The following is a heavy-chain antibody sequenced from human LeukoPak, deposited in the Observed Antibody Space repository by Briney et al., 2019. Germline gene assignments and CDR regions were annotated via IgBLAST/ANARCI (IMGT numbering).Heavy chain of an antibody. D-gene: IGHD1-26*01. Sequence: PSETLSLTCTVSGGSISSVKYYWGWIRQPPGKGLEWIGSIYYNGNTYYNPSLKSRVTISVDTSKNQFSLKLSSVTAADTAVYYCARGPSGGGWELIDWGQGTLVTVSS. V-gene: IGHV4-39*07. CDR3: ARGPSGGGWELID. J-gene: IGHJ4*02. CDR2: IYYNGNT. CDR1: GGSISSVKYY.